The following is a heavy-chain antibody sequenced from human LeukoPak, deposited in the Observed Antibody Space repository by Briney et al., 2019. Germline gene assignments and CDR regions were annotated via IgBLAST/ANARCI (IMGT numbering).Heavy chain of an antibody. CDR2: ISGSGGST. CDR3: ARGNRWPSTFDI. Sequence: GGSLRLSCAASGFTSSSYAMSWVRQAPGKGLEWVSAISGSGGSTYYADSVKGRFTTSRDNAKNSLYLQMNSLRAEDTAIYYCARGNRWPSTFDIWGQGTMVTVSS. V-gene: IGHV3-23*01. D-gene: IGHD4-23*01. CDR1: GFTSSSYA. J-gene: IGHJ3*02.